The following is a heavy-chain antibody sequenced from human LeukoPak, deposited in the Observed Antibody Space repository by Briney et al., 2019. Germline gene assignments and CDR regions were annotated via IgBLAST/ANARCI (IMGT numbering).Heavy chain of an antibody. Sequence: SETLSLTCTVSGGSISSSDYYWGWVRQPPGKGLEWIGNIYYSGSTNYNPSLKSRVTISVDTSKNQFSLKLSSVTAADTAVYYCARGSPAAPLDYWGQGTLVTVSS. J-gene: IGHJ4*02. CDR2: IYYSGST. CDR1: GGSISSSDYY. V-gene: IGHV4-39*07. D-gene: IGHD6-25*01. CDR3: ARGSPAAPLDY.